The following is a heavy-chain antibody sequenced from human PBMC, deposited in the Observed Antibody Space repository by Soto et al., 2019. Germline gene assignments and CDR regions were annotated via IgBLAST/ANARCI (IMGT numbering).Heavy chain of an antibody. CDR2: IRSKANSYAT. V-gene: IGHV3-73*01. J-gene: IGHJ6*04. Sequence: GSLRLSWAVSGLAFSGSTIHWVHQASGKGLEWVGRIRSKANSYATAYAASVKGRFIISRDDSKTTAYLQMSSLKIEDTAVSYCFRENYYCFYGMANWGKETT. CDR3: FRENYYCFYGMAN. CDR1: GLAFSGST.